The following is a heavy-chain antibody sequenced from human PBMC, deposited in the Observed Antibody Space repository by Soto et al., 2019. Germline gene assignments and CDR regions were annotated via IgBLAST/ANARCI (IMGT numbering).Heavy chain of an antibody. CDR3: TIKEGYCSSTSCSKYYYYGMDV. J-gene: IGHJ6*02. CDR1: GYSFTSYW. D-gene: IGHD2-2*01. V-gene: IGHV5-51*01. CDR2: IYPGDSDT. Sequence: PGESLKISCKGSGYSFTSYWIGWVRQMPGKGLEWMGIIYPGDSDTRYSPSFQGQVTISADKSISTAYLQWSSLKASDTAMYYCTIKEGYCSSTSCSKYYYYGMDVWGQGTTVSFSS.